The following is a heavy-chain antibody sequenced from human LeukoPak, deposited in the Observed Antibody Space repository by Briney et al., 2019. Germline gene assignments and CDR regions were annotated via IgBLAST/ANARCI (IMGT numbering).Heavy chain of an antibody. Sequence: GGSLRLSCAASGFTVSSNYMSWLRQAPGKGLEWVSVIYSGGSTYYADSVKGRFTISRDNSKNTLYLQMNSLRAEDTAVSYCARDGGYCSSTSCTDAFDIWGQGTMVTVSS. J-gene: IGHJ3*02. V-gene: IGHV3-53*01. D-gene: IGHD2-2*01. CDR1: GFTVSSNY. CDR2: IYSGGST. CDR3: ARDGGYCSSTSCTDAFDI.